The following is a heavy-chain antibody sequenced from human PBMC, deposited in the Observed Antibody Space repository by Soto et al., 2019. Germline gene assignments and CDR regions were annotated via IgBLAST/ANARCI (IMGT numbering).Heavy chain of an antibody. CDR1: GGSFSGYY. J-gene: IGHJ6*02. Sequence: PSETLSLTCAVYGGSFSGYYWSWIRQPPGKGLEWIGEINHSGSTNYNPSLKSRVTISVDTSKNQFSLKLSSVTAADTAVYYCARGRHYDILTGYNTRWLRYGMDVWGQGTTVTVSS. V-gene: IGHV4-34*01. CDR2: INHSGST. CDR3: ARGRHYDILTGYNTRWLRYGMDV. D-gene: IGHD3-9*01.